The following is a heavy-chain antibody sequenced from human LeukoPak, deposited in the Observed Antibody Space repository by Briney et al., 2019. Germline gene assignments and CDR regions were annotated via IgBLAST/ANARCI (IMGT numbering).Heavy chain of an antibody. CDR2: IIPILGIA. CDR1: GGTFSSYT. J-gene: IGHJ6*03. D-gene: IGHD6-19*01. Sequence: EASVKVSCKASGGTFSSYTISWVRQAPGQGLEWMGRIIPILGIANYAQKFQGRVTITADKSTSTAYMELSSLRSEDTAVYYCARDPGYGAAVAGTDYYYMDVWGKGTTVTVSS. V-gene: IGHV1-69*04. CDR3: ARDPGYGAAVAGTDYYYMDV.